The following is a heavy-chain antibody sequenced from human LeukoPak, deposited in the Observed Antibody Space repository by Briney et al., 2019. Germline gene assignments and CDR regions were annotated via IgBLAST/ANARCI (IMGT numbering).Heavy chain of an antibody. CDR1: GGSFSGYY. D-gene: IGHD2-15*01. Sequence: SETLSLTCAVYGGSFSGYYWRWIRQPPGKGLEWIGEINHSGSTNYNPSLKSRVTISVDTSKNQFSLKLSSVTAADTAVYYCARGRYCSGGSCYSRYYYYYMDVWGKGTTVTVS. CDR3: ARGRYCSGGSCYSRYYYYYMDV. J-gene: IGHJ6*03. CDR2: INHSGST. V-gene: IGHV4-34*01.